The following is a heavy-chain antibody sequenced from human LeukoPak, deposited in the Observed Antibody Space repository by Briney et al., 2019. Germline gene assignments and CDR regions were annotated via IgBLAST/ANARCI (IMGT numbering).Heavy chain of an antibody. D-gene: IGHD1-26*01. Sequence: PGGSLRLSCAASGFTFSSYAMSWVRQAPGKGLEWVGRSGNKADSYTTEYAASVEGRFTISRDDSKNSLYLQMNSLKTEDTALYYCTRGYSGVGIYAFDIWGQGTMVTVSS. V-gene: IGHV3-72*01. CDR2: SGNKADSYTT. CDR3: TRGYSGVGIYAFDI. CDR1: GFTFSSYA. J-gene: IGHJ3*02.